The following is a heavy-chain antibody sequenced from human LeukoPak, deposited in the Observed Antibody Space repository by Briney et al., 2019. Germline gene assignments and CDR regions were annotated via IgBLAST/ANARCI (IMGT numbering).Heavy chain of an antibody. V-gene: IGHV4-59*12. Sequence: SETLSLTCTVSGGSISTDYWTWIRQPPGKGLEWIGSMYKSGSTHYNPSLKSRVTISVDTSKNQFSLKLSSVTAADTAVYYCARDGGTVSLDYWGQGTLVTVSS. CDR1: GGSISTDY. D-gene: IGHD4-11*01. CDR2: MYKSGST. CDR3: ARDGGTVSLDY. J-gene: IGHJ4*02.